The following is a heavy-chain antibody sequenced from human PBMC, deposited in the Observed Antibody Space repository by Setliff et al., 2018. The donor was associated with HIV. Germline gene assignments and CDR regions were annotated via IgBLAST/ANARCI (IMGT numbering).Heavy chain of an antibody. D-gene: IGHD2-21*01. CDR3: ARGSRGIVVVIPQPRLFDY. V-gene: IGHV4-34*01. CDR1: GGSFSGHY. Sequence: SETLSLTCAVYGGSFSGHYWSWIRQPPGKGLEWIGEINHSGSTHYNPSLKSRVTISVDTSKSQFSLNLRSVTAADTAVYYCARGSRGIVVVIPQPRLFDYWGQGTLVTSPQ. J-gene: IGHJ4*02. CDR2: INHSGST.